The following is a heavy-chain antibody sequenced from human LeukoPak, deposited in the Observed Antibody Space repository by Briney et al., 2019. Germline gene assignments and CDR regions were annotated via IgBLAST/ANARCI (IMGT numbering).Heavy chain of an antibody. V-gene: IGHV3-66*01. Sequence: GGSLRLSCAASGFTVSSNYMSWVRQAPGKGLEWVSVIYSGGSTYYADSVKGRFTISRDNSKNTLYLEMNSLRDEDTAIYYCVKDWKGTTCDGDCLVYWGQGILVPVS. CDR2: IYSGGST. J-gene: IGHJ4*02. D-gene: IGHD2-21*01. CDR1: GFTVSSNY. CDR3: VKDWKGTTCDGDCLVY.